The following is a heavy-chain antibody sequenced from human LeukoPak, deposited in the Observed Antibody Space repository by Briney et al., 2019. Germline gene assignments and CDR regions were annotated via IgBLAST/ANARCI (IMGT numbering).Heavy chain of an antibody. V-gene: IGHV4-59*11. J-gene: IGHJ5*02. CDR1: GGSISSHY. CDR3: ARDKVVAAVTGWFDP. Sequence: PSETLSLTCTVSGGSISSHYWSWIRQPPGKGLEWIGYIYYSGSTNYNPSLKSRVTISVDTSKNQFSLKLSSVTAADTAVYYCARDKVVAAVTGWFDPWGQGTLVTVSS. D-gene: IGHD5-12*01. CDR2: IYYSGST.